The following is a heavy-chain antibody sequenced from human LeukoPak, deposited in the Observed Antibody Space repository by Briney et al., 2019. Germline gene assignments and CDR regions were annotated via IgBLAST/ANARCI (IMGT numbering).Heavy chain of an antibody. CDR1: GFTFSSYA. J-gene: IGHJ4*02. CDR2: ISGSGGST. CDR3: AKQPVTSYDILTGYYRYYFDY. V-gene: IGHV3-23*01. D-gene: IGHD3-9*01. Sequence: GSLRLSCAASGFTFSSYAMSWVRQAPGKGLEWVSAISGSGGSTYYADSVKGRFTISRDSSKNTLYLQMNSLRAEDTAVYYCAKQPVTSYDILTGYYRYYFDYWGQGTLVTVSS.